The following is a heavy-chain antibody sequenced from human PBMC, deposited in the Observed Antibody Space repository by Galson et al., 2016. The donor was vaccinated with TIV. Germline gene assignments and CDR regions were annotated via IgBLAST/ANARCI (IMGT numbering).Heavy chain of an antibody. CDR2: IVPILGMT. CDR1: GGTFSSYS. Sequence: SVKVSCKASGGTFSSYSISWVRQAPGQGLEWMGRIVPILGMTNYAQKFQGRVTITADKSTSTAYMDLSSLRSEDTAMYYCSIAPGTYNTAWYVYWGRGTLVTVSS. J-gene: IGHJ4*02. CDR3: SIAPGTYNTAWYVY. V-gene: IGHV1-69*02. D-gene: IGHD6-19*01.